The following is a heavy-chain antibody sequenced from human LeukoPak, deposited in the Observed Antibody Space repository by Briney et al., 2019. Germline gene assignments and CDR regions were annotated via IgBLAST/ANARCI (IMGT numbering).Heavy chain of an antibody. J-gene: IGHJ2*01. CDR1: GFTFSSYS. D-gene: IGHD3/OR15-3a*01. CDR2: ISSSSSYI. V-gene: IGHV3-21*01. CDR3: TRWTDWYFDL. Sequence: PGGSLRLSCAASGFTFSSYSMNWVRQAPGKGLEWVSSISSSSSYIYYADSAKGRFTISRDNAKNSLYLQMNSLRAADTAVYYCTRWTDWYFDLWGRGTLVTVSS.